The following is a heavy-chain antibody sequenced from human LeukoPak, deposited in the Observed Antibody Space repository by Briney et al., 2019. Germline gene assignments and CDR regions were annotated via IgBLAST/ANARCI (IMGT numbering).Heavy chain of an antibody. J-gene: IGHJ4*02. CDR3: ARGLGMGDYEYYYFDY. CDR2: IYYSGST. D-gene: IGHD4-17*01. V-gene: IGHV4-59*12. CDR1: GGSINNSY. Sequence: SETLSLTCTVSGGSINNSYWTWIRQPPGKGLEWIGHIYYSGSTNYSPSLKSRVTISVDTSKNQFSLKLSSVTAADTAVYYCARGLGMGDYEYYYFDYWGQGTLVTVSS.